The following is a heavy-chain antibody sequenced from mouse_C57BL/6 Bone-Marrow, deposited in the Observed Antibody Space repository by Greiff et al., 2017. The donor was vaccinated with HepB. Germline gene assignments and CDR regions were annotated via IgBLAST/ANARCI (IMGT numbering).Heavy chain of an antibody. CDR2: IWTGGGT. CDR1: GFSLTSYA. V-gene: IGHV2-9-1*01. D-gene: IGHD4-1*01. CDR3: ARKGGWDGLYAMDY. Sequence: VKLVESGPGLVAPSQSLSITCTVSGFSLTSYAISWVRQPPGKGLEWLGVIWTGGGTNYNSALKSRLSISKDNSKSQVFLKMNSLQTDDTARYYCARKGGWDGLYAMDYWGQGTSVTVSS. J-gene: IGHJ4*01.